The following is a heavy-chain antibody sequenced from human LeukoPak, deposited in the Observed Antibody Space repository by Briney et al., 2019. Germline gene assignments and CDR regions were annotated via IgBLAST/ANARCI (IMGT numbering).Heavy chain of an antibody. CDR1: GGSFSGYY. D-gene: IGHD3-10*01. J-gene: IGHJ6*02. V-gene: IGHV4-34*01. CDR2: INHSGST. Sequence: SETLSLTCAVYGGSFSGYYWSWIRQPPGKGLEWIGEINHSGSTNYNPYLKSRVTISVDTSKNQFSLKLSSVTAADTAVYYCGRGHYGSGSYYRYSQLYGMDVWGQGTTVTVSS. CDR3: GRGHYGSGSYYRYSQLYGMDV.